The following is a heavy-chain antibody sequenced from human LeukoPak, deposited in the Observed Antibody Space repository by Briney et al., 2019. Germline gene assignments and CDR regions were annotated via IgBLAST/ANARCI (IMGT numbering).Heavy chain of an antibody. CDR1: GYTLTKLS. Sequence: ASVKVSCKVSGYTLTKLSMHWVRQAPGKGLEWMGGFDPEDGETIYAQKLQGRVTMAEDTSTDTAYMELSSLRTEDTAVYYCATPGEVPVAGGAFDIWGQGTMVTVSS. CDR2: FDPEDGET. V-gene: IGHV1-24*01. CDR3: ATPGEVPVAGGAFDI. D-gene: IGHD2-2*01. J-gene: IGHJ3*02.